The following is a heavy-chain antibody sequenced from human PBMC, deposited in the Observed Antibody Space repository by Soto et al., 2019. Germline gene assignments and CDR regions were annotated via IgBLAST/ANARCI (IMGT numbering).Heavy chain of an antibody. CDR3: ARGQCGGSCYGWFDP. CDR1: GGSFSGYY. J-gene: IGHJ5*02. D-gene: IGHD2-15*01. Sequence: QVQLQQWGAGLLKPSETLSLTCAVYGGSFSGYYWSWIRQPPGKGLEWIGEINHSGSTNYNPSLKSRVTRSVDTCKNQFPMKRRSVTAADTAVYYCARGQCGGSCYGWFDPWGQGTLVTVSS. V-gene: IGHV4-34*01. CDR2: INHSGST.